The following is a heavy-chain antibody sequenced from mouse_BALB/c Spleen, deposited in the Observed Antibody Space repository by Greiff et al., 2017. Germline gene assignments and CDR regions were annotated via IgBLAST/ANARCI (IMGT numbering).Heavy chain of an antibody. D-gene: IGHD1-1*01. CDR1: GFSLSRYS. Sequence: VKLMESGPGLVAPSQSLSITCTVSGFSLSRYSVHWVRQPPGKGLEWLGMIWGGGSTDYNSALKSRLSISKDNSKSQVFLKMNSLQTDDTAMYYSASSTTDNAMDYWGQGTSVTVSS. J-gene: IGHJ4*01. V-gene: IGHV2-6-4*01. CDR2: IWGGGST. CDR3: ASSTTDNAMDY.